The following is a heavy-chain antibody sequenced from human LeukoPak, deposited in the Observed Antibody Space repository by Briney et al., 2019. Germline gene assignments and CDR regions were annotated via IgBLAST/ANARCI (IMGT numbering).Heavy chain of an antibody. V-gene: IGHV3-49*04. CDR3: TRDIVATIGDY. CDR1: GFTFGDYA. Sequence: GSLRLSCTASGFTFGDYAMSWVRQAPGKGLEWVGFIRSKAYGGTTEYAASVKGRFTISRDDSKSIAYLQMNSLKTEDTAVYYCTRDIVATIGDYWGQGTLVTVSS. CDR2: IRSKAYGGTT. J-gene: IGHJ4*02. D-gene: IGHD5-12*01.